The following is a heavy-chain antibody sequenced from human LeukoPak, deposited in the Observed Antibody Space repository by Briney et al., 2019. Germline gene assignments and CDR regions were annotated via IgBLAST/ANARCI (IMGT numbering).Heavy chain of an antibody. J-gene: IGHJ4*02. CDR1: GGSISSGNYY. CDR2: IYSSGRT. D-gene: IGHD6-19*01. CDR3: ARDIHTSDWTKFDY. V-gene: IGHV4-61*02. Sequence: SETLSLTCNVSGGSISSGNYYWSWIRQPAGKGLEWIGRIYSSGRTNYNPSLKSRVTISVDTSKNQFSLNLSSVTAADMAVYYCARDIHTSDWTKFDYWGQGTSVTVSS.